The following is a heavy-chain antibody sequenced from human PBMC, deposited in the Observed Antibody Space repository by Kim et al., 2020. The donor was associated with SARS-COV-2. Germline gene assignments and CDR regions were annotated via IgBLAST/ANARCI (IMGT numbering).Heavy chain of an antibody. CDR2: IYYSGST. CDR1: GGSISSGGYY. J-gene: IGHJ6*02. D-gene: IGHD1-26*01. CDR3: ARAPSRSYSYYYGMDV. V-gene: IGHV4-31*03. Sequence: SETLSLTCTVSGGSISSGGYYWSWIRQHPGKGLEWIGYIYYSGSTYYNPSLKSRVTISVDTSKNQFSLKLSSVTAADTAVYYCARAPSRSYSYYYGMDVWGQGTTVTVSS.